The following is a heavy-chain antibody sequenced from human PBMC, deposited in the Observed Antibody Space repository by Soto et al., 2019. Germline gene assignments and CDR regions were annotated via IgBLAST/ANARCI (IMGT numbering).Heavy chain of an antibody. Sequence: GGSLRFSCAASGFTFDDYAMHWVRQAPGKGLEWVSGISWNSGSIGYADSVKGRFTISRDNAKNSLYLQMNSLRAEDTALYYCAKEALDFWSGYPTADYWGQGTLVTVSS. CDR1: GFTFDDYA. J-gene: IGHJ4*02. D-gene: IGHD3-3*01. V-gene: IGHV3-9*01. CDR3: AKEALDFWSGYPTADY. CDR2: ISWNSGSI.